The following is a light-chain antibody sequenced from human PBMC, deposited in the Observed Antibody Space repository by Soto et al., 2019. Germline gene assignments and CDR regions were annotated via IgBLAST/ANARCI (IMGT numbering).Light chain of an antibody. CDR3: NSYSSGTAPYV. CDR1: SSDVGGYRY. J-gene: IGLJ1*01. V-gene: IGLV2-14*01. Sequence: QSVLTQPASVSGSPGQSITISCTGTSSDVGGYRYVSWFQQHPGKAPKVIIYEVSNRPSGVSNRFSGSKSGNTASLTISGLQAEDEADYYCNSYSSGTAPYVFGTGTKVTVL. CDR2: EVS.